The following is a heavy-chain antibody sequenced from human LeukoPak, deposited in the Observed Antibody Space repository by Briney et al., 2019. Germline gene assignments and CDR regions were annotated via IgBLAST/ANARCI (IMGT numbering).Heavy chain of an antibody. J-gene: IGHJ6*02. CDR1: GGSFSGYY. Sequence: SETLSLTCAVYGGSFSGYYWSWIRQPPGKGLEWIGEINHSGSTNYNPSLKSRITISVDTSKNQFSLKLSSVTAADTAVYYCARSMLHYYYYGMDVWGQGTTVTVSS. V-gene: IGHV4-34*01. CDR3: ARSMLHYYYYGMDV. CDR2: INHSGST. D-gene: IGHD2-8*01.